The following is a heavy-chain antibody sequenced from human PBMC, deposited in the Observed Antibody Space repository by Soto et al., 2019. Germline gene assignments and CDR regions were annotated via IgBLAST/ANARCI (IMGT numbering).Heavy chain of an antibody. CDR1: GYSFTSYW. Sequence: GESLKISCKGSGYSFTSYWIGWVRQMPGKGLEWMGIIYPGDSDTRYSPSFQGQVTISADKSISTAYLQWSSLKASDTAMYYCARHGSPGVYSSSFHYYYMYVWGKGTTVTVSS. D-gene: IGHD6-6*01. J-gene: IGHJ6*03. CDR3: ARHGSPGVYSSSFHYYYMYV. V-gene: IGHV5-51*01. CDR2: IYPGDSDT.